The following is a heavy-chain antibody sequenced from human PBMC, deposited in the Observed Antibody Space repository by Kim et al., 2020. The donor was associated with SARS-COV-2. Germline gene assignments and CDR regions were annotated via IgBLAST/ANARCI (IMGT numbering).Heavy chain of an antibody. Sequence: VKGRFTISRDNSKNTLYLQMSSLRAEDTAVYYCVKEGDILTGSALSYFQHWGQGTLVTVSS. J-gene: IGHJ1*01. D-gene: IGHD3-9*01. V-gene: IGHV3-64D*09. CDR3: VKEGDILTGSALSYFQH.